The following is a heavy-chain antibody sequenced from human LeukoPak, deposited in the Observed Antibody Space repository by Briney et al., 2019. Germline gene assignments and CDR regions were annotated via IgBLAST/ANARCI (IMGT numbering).Heavy chain of an antibody. D-gene: IGHD3-16*01. J-gene: IGHJ4*02. CDR2: IYYSGST. CDR3: ARGGGYFNY. Sequence: PSETLSLTCTVSGGSISNKYWSWIRQPPGKGLEWIGYIYYSGSTNYNPSLKSRVTISVYTSKNQFSLKLSSVTAADTAVYYCARGGGYFNYWGQGTLVTVSS. V-gene: IGHV4-59*01. CDR1: GGSISNKY.